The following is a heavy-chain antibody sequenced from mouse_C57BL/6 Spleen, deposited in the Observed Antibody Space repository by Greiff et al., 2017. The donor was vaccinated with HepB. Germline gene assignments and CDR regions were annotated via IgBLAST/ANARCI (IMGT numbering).Heavy chain of an antibody. CDR1: GYTFTSYG. Sequence: QVQLQQSGAELARPGASVKLSCKASGYTFTSYGISWVKQRTGQGLEWIGEIYPRSGNTYYNEKFKGKATLTADKSSSTAYMELRSLTSEDSAVYFCARSGYYYGRGYFDYWGQGTTLTVSS. CDR3: ARSGYYYGRGYFDY. D-gene: IGHD1-1*01. J-gene: IGHJ2*01. V-gene: IGHV1-81*01. CDR2: IYPRSGNT.